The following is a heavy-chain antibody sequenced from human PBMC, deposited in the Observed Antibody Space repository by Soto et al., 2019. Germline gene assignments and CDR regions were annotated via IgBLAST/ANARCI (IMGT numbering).Heavy chain of an antibody. CDR2: ISYDGTNK. V-gene: IGHV3-30-3*01. CDR3: ARTHYDSPSFYGMDV. CDR1: GVTFSSYA. Sequence: PGGSLRLSCAASGVTFSSYAMHWVRQAPGKGLEWVSVISYDGTNKNYADSVKGRFTISRDNSKNTLYLQMNSLRDEDTAVYYCARTHYDSPSFYGMDVWGQGTTVTVSS. J-gene: IGHJ6*02. D-gene: IGHD3-3*01.